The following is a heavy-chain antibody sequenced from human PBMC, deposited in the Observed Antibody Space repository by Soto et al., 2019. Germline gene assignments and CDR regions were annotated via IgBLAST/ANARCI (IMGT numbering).Heavy chain of an antibody. J-gene: IGHJ6*02. CDR1: GFTFSSYG. CDR3: ARAPIRTYGMDD. Sequence: QVQLVESGGGVVQPGRSLRLSCAASGFTFSSYGMHWVRQAPGKGLEWVAVIWYDGSNKYYADSVKGRFTISRDNSKNTLYLQMNSPRAEDTAVYYCARAPIRTYGMDDWGQGTTVTVSS. V-gene: IGHV3-33*01. CDR2: IWYDGSNK.